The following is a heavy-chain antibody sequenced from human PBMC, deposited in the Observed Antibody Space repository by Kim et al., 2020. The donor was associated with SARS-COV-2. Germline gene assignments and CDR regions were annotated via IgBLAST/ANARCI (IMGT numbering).Heavy chain of an antibody. CDR3: AKAIGRHIVVVTAILKIYYYGMDV. CDR2: ISGDGGST. V-gene: IGHV3-43*02. D-gene: IGHD2-21*02. CDR1: GFTFDDYA. J-gene: IGHJ6*02. Sequence: GGSLRLSCAASGFTFDDYAMHWVRQAPGKGLEWVSLISGDGGSTYYADSVKGRFTISRDNSKNSLYLQMNSLRTEDTALYYCAKAIGRHIVVVTAILKIYYYGMDVWGQGTTVTVSS.